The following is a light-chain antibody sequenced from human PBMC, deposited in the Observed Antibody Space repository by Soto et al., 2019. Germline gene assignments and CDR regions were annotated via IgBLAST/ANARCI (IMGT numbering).Light chain of an antibody. V-gene: IGLV1-40*01. J-gene: IGLJ3*02. CDR3: QSYDSSLSGSM. CDR2: GNS. CDR1: SSNIGANYD. Sequence: QSVLTQPPSVSGAPGQRVTISCTGSSSNIGANYDVHWYQQVPGTAPKLLIYGNSNRPSGVPDRFSGSKSGTSASLAITGLQAEDEADYYCQSYDSSLSGSMFGGGTKLTVL.